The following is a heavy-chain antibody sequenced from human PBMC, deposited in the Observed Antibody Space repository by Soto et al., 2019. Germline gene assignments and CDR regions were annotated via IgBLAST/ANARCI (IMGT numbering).Heavy chain of an antibody. CDR2: IKSKTDGGTT. CDR3: TTGGGNIVATIQISLDY. J-gene: IGHJ4*02. D-gene: IGHD5-12*01. Sequence: EVQLVESGGGLVKPGGSLRLSCAASGFTFSNAWMSWVRQAPGKGLEWVGRIKSKTDGGTTDYAAPVKGRFTISRDDSKNTLYLQMNSLKTEDTAVYYCTTGGGNIVATIQISLDYWGQGTLVTVSS. V-gene: IGHV3-15*01. CDR1: GFTFSNAW.